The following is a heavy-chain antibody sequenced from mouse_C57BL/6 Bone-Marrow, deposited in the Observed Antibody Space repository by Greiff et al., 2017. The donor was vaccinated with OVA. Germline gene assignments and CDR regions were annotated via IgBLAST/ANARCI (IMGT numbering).Heavy chain of an antibody. CDR2: IWSGGST. D-gene: IGHD2-4*01. V-gene: IGHV2-2*01. J-gene: IGHJ4*01. Sequence: VHLVESGPGLVQPSQSLSITCTVSGFSLTSYGVHWVRQSPGKGLEWLGVIWSGGSTDYNAAFISRLSISKDNSKSQVFFKMNSLQADDTAIYYCARKIYYDYDYAMDYWGQGTSVTVSS. CDR1: GFSLTSYG. CDR3: ARKIYYDYDYAMDY.